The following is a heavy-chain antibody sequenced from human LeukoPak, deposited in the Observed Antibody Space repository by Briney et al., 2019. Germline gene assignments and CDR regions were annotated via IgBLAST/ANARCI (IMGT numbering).Heavy chain of an antibody. Sequence: SETLSLTCTVSGGSISSYYWSWIRQPAGKGLEWIGRIYTSGSTNYNPSLKSRVTISIHTSKNQFSLRLSSVTAADTAVYYCARELAAAGTRGWFDPWGQGTLVTVSS. CDR3: ARELAAAGTRGWFDP. CDR1: GGSISSYY. V-gene: IGHV4-4*07. J-gene: IGHJ5*02. CDR2: IYTSGST. D-gene: IGHD6-13*01.